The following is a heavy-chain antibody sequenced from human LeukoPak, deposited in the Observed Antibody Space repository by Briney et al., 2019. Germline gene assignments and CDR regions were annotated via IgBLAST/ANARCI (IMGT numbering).Heavy chain of an antibody. D-gene: IGHD3-10*01. J-gene: IGHJ6*03. CDR3: ARVTYYGSGSYYNDYYYYMDV. Sequence: PSETLSLTCTVSGGSISSSSYYWGWIRQPPGKGLEWIGSIYYSGGTYYNPSLKSRVTISVDTSKNQFSLKLSSVTAADTAVYYCARVTYYGSGSYYNDYYYYMDVWGKGTTVTVSS. CDR1: GGSISSSSYY. CDR2: IYYSGGT. V-gene: IGHV4-39*07.